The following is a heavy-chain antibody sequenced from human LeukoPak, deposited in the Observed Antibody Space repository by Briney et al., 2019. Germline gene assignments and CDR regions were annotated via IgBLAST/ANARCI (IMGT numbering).Heavy chain of an antibody. CDR3: ARDELHQYYFDY. D-gene: IGHD1-26*01. CDR1: GYTFTGYY. Sequence: ASVKVSCKASGYTFTGYYMHWVRQAPGQGLEWMGRINPNSGGTDYAQKFQGRVTMTRDTSISTAYMELSRLRSDDTAVYYCARDELHQYYFDYRGQGTLVTVSS. CDR2: INPNSGGT. J-gene: IGHJ4*02. V-gene: IGHV1-2*06.